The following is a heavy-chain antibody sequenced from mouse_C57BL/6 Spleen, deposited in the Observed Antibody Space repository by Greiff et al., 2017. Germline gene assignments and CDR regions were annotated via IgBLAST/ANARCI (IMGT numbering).Heavy chain of an antibody. CDR2: INPSTGGT. V-gene: IGHV1-42*01. CDR1: GYSFTGYY. J-gene: IGHJ2*01. CDR3: ARGRFDY. Sequence: EVKLQQSGPELVKPGASVKISCKASGYSFTGYYMNWVKQSPEKSLEWIGEINPSTGGTTYNQKFKAKATLTVDKSSSTAYMQLKSLTSEDAAVYYCARGRFDYWGQGTTLTVSS.